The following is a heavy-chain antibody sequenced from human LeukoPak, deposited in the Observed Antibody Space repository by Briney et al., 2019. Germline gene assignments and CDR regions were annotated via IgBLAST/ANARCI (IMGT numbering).Heavy chain of an antibody. CDR3: ARTAPGSYYYYYMDV. Sequence: PGGSLRLSCAASGFTFSSYGMHWVRQAPGKGLEWVTFIRYDGSNKYYADSVKGRFTISRDNSKNTLYLQMNSLRAEDTAVYYCARTAPGSYYYYYMDVWGKGTTVTISS. D-gene: IGHD1/OR15-1a*01. CDR2: IRYDGSNK. V-gene: IGHV3-30*02. J-gene: IGHJ6*03. CDR1: GFTFSSYG.